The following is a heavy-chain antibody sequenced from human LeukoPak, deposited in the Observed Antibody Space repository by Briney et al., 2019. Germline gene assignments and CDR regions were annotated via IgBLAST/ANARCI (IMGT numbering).Heavy chain of an antibody. CDR3: ARGRNWQTFYHYYMDV. J-gene: IGHJ6*03. CDR1: GGSFSGHY. V-gene: IGHV4-34*01. CDR2: INHGGVT. Sequence: SETLSLTCGVSGGSFSGHYWTWLRQTPGKGLEWMGEINHGGVTNYNPSLKSRVSISIDTSTNEISLNMSSVTAADTGIYYCARGRNWQTFYHYYMDVWGKGATVAVS. D-gene: IGHD1-14*01.